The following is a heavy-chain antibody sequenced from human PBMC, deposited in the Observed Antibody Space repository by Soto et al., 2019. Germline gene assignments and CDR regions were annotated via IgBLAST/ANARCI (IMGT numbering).Heavy chain of an antibody. D-gene: IGHD5-12*01. CDR2: ISGSGGST. CDR3: AKPAAVATIWIWFDP. CDR1: GFIFSSYA. V-gene: IGHV3-23*01. Sequence: EVQLLESGGGLVQPGGSLRLSCAASGFIFSSYAIGWVRQAPGKGLEWVSAISGSGGSTYYADSGKGRFTISRDNSKNTLYLQMNSLRAEDTAVYYCAKPAAVATIWIWFDPWGQGTLVTVSS. J-gene: IGHJ5*02.